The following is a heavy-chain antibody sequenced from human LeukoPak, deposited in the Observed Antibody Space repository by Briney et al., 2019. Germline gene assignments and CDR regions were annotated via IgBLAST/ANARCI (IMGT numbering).Heavy chain of an antibody. CDR3: ARVCSSTSCYSH. CDR2: IIPIFGTA. D-gene: IGHD2-2*02. V-gene: IGHV1-69*05. Sequence: SVKVSCKASGGTFSSYAISWVRQAPGQGLEWMGGIIPIFGTANYAQKFQGRVTITTDESTCTAYMELSSLRSEDTAVYYCARVCSSTSCYSHWGQGTLVTVSS. CDR1: GGTFSSYA. J-gene: IGHJ4*02.